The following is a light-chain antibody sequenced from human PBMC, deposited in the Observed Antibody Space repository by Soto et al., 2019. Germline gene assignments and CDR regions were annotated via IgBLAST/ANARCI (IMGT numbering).Light chain of an antibody. CDR3: QQYNNWPS. CDR2: GAS. CDR1: QSVSTK. Sequence: EIVMTQSPATLSVSPGERATLSCRASQSVSTKLAWYQQKPGQAPRLLIYGASTRATGIPARVSGSGSGTAFTLNISSLQSADFAVEYCQQYNNWPSFGKGTKVEIK. J-gene: IGKJ1*01. V-gene: IGKV3-15*01.